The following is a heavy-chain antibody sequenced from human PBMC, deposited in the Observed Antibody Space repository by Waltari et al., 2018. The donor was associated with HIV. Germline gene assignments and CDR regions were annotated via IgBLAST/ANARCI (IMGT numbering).Heavy chain of an antibody. CDR2: MSSSSSYI. V-gene: IGHV3-21*01. CDR1: GFTLRSYS. CDR3: ARVDYYHSTKSRYFDS. J-gene: IGHJ4*02. D-gene: IGHD3-22*01. Sequence: EVQLVESGGGLVKPGGSLRLSCAASGFTLRSYSMIGVRQAPGKGLEWVSSMSSSSSYIYYADSVKGRFTISRDNAKNSLYLQMNSLRAEDTAVYYCARVDYYHSTKSRYFDSWGQGTLVTVSS.